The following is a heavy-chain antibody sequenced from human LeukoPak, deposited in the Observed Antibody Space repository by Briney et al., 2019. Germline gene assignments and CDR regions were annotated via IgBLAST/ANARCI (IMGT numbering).Heavy chain of an antibody. CDR1: GGTFSSYA. J-gene: IGHJ2*01. V-gene: IGHV1-69*04. CDR2: IIPILGIA. Sequence: SVKVSCKASGGTFSSYAISWVRQAPGQGLEWMGRIIPILGIANYAQKFQGRVTITADKSTSTAYMELSSLRSEDTAVYYCARVGPTIGSFDLWGRGTLVTVSS. D-gene: IGHD1-26*01. CDR3: ARVGPTIGSFDL.